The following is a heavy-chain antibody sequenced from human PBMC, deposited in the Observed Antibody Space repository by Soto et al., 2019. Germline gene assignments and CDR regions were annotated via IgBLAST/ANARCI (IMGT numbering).Heavy chain of an antibody. Sequence: PGGSLRLSCAASGFTFSSYWMSWVRQAPGKGLEWVANIKQDGSEKYYVDSVKGRFTISRDNAKNSLYLQMNSLKASDTATYFCARSSSSYRGSLDVWGQGTTVTVSS. D-gene: IGHD3-22*01. J-gene: IGHJ6*02. V-gene: IGHV3-7*05. CDR2: IKQDGSEK. CDR1: GFTFSSYW. CDR3: ARSSSSYRGSLDV.